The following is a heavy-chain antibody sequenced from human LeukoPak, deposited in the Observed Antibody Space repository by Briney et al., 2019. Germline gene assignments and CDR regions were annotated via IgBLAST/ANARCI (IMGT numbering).Heavy chain of an antibody. CDR1: GGSISSYY. CDR2: IYYSGST. Sequence: SETLSLTCTVSGGSISSYYWSWIRQPPGKGLEWIGYIYYSGSTNYNPSLKSRVTISVDTSKNQFSLKLSSVTAADTAVYYCAREDYYGTNFDYWGQGTLVTVSS. D-gene: IGHD3-10*01. V-gene: IGHV4-59*01. CDR3: AREDYYGTNFDY. J-gene: IGHJ4*02.